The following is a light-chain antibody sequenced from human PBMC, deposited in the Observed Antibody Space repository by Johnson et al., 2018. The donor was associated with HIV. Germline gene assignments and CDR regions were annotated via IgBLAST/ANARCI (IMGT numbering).Light chain of an antibody. CDR3: GTWDNSLNTGAV. V-gene: IGLV1-51*01. Sequence: QSVLTQPPSVSAAPGQKVTISCSGSSSNIGNNYVSWYQQLPGTAPKLLIYDNNKRPSGIPDRFSGSKSGTSATLGITGLQTGDEADYYCGTWDNSLNTGAVFGPGPKVTVL. J-gene: IGLJ1*01. CDR1: SSNIGNNY. CDR2: DNN.